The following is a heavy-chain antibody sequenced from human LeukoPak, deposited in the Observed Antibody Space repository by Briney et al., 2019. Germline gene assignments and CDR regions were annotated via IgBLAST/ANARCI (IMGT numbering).Heavy chain of an antibody. D-gene: IGHD2-8*02. J-gene: IGHJ6*02. Sequence: PSETLSLTCTVSGGSIRSGGFYWSWIRQRPGKGLEWIGYIHHTGSTYYNPSLKSRLSISVDTPKNQFSLRLSSVTAADTAVYYCARLVPHYYYGLDLWGQGTTVTVSS. CDR2: IHHTGST. V-gene: IGHV4-31*03. CDR3: ARLVPHYYYGLDL. CDR1: GGSIRSGGFY.